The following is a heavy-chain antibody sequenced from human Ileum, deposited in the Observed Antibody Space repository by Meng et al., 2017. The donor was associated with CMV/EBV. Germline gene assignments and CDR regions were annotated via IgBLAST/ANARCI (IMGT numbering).Heavy chain of an antibody. D-gene: IGHD1-26*01. J-gene: IGHJ5*02. V-gene: IGHV4-59*04. CDR2: IYHSGVT. Sequence: HGHPQESDPGLLKPSETLALTCSVSGGSISSYYWSWIRQAPGKGLEWIGTIYHSGVTYNNPSLKSRVTMSVDMSKNDFSLKLNSVTAADTAVYYCAKLCSGSACNWLSPWGLGTLVTVSS. CDR1: GGSISSYY. CDR3: AKLCSGSACNWLSP.